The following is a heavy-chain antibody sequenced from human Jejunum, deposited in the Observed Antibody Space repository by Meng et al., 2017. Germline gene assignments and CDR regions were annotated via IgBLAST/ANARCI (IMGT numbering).Heavy chain of an antibody. CDR2: INNEGCGT. CDR3: FRDKAPGYFDY. V-gene: IGHV3-74*01. CDR1: GFTFSSYW. Sequence: GESLKISCAVSGFTFSSYWIHWVRQVPGKGLVWVSRINNEGCGTSYADPVKGRFTISRDNAKNTLHLQMNRLRAEDTAVYYCFRDKAPGYFDYWGQGTLVTVSS. J-gene: IGHJ4*03.